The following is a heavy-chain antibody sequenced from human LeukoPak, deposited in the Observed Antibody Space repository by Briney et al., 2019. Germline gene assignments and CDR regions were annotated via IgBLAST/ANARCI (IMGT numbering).Heavy chain of an antibody. CDR3: ARHTSGSPWDAIDV. CDR1: GYSLTSNR. D-gene: IGHD2-15*01. J-gene: IGHJ6*02. CDR2: TYPGDSDT. Sequence: GEPLKISCKGSGYSLTSNRIAWVRQMPGKGLEGMGITYPGDSDTRYSPSFQSQVTISADKSINTAYLQWSSLKTSDTAMYYCARHTSGSPWDAIDVWGQGTKVTVSS. V-gene: IGHV5-51*01.